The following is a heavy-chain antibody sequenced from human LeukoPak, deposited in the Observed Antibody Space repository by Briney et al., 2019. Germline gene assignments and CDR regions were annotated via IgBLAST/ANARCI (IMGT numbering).Heavy chain of an antibody. J-gene: IGHJ3*02. CDR1: GYTFTTYY. Sequence: GASVKVSCKEAGYTFTTYYMHWVRQAPGQGLEWMGTINPSGGSTSYAQKFQGRVTMTRDTSTSTVYMELSSLRSEDTAVYYCARGGRGEGTGTTRVAFDIWGQGTMVTVSS. CDR3: ARGGRGEGTGTTRVAFDI. D-gene: IGHD1-1*01. V-gene: IGHV1-46*01. CDR2: INPSGGST.